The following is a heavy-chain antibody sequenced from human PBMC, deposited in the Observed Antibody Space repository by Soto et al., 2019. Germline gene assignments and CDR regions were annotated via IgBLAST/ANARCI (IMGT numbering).Heavy chain of an antibody. D-gene: IGHD2-15*01. V-gene: IGHV3-23*01. CDR3: AKGRYCSGGSCYSYGYFDY. CDR1: GFTFSSYA. CDR2: ISGSGGST. J-gene: IGHJ4*02. Sequence: XGSLRPSCAAAGFTFSSYAMSWVRQAPGKGLEWVSAISGSGGSTYYADSVKGRFTISRDNSKNTLYLQMNSLRAEDTAVYYCAKGRYCSGGSCYSYGYFDYWGQGTLVTVSS.